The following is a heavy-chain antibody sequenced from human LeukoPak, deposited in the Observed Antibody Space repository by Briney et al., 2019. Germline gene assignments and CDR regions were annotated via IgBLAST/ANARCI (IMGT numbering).Heavy chain of an antibody. CDR3: ARDFPPHGYSGSSR. J-gene: IGHJ4*02. D-gene: IGHD1-26*01. CDR1: GFTVSSNY. V-gene: IGHV3-53*01. CDR2: IYSGGST. Sequence: GGSLRLSCAASGFTVSSNYMSWVRQAPGKGLEWVSVIYSGGSTYYADSVKGRLTISRDNSKNTLYLQMNSLRAEDTAVYYCARDFPPHGYSGSSRWGQGTLVTVSS.